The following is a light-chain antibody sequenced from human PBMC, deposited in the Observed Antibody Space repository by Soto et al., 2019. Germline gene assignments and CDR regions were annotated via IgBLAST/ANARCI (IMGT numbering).Light chain of an antibody. V-gene: IGKV3-15*01. J-gene: IGKJ1*01. CDR1: QSVSSN. CDR2: GAS. CDR3: QQYNNWPRT. Sequence: EIVMTQSPATLSVSPGERATLSCRASQSVSSNLAWYQQKPGQAPSLLIYGASTRATGIPARFSGSGSGTEFTLTISSQQSEDFAVYYCQQYNNWPRTFGQGTKVEIK.